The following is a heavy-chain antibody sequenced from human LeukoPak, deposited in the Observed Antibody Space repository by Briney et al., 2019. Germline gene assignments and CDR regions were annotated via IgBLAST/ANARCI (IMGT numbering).Heavy chain of an antibody. CDR3: AREGVYYYDSSGHDAFDI. D-gene: IGHD3-22*01. J-gene: IGHJ3*02. V-gene: IGHV4-59*11. CDR2: IYYSGST. CDR1: GGPISSHY. Sequence: SETLSLTCTVSGGPISSHYWSWIRQPPGKGLEWIGYIYYSGSTNYNPSLKSRVTISVDTSKNQFSLKLSSVTAADTAVYYCAREGVYYYDSSGHDAFDIWGQGTMVTVSS.